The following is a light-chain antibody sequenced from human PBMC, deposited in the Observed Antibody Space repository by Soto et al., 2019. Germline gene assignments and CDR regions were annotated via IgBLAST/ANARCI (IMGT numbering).Light chain of an antibody. CDR2: GAS. CDR3: QHYTNWPLT. J-gene: IGKJ4*01. Sequence: EIVMTQSPATLSVSPGERATLSCRASHSVSSRLAWYQQKPGQAPRLLIYGASTRATGLPARFSGSGSGTELTLTSSSLQSEDFSLYYCQHYTNWPLTFGGGTKVEIK. V-gene: IGKV3-15*01. CDR1: HSVSSR.